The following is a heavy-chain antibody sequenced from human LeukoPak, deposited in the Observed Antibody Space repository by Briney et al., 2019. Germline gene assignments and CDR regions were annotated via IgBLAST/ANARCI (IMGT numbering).Heavy chain of an antibody. V-gene: IGHV4-39*07. CDR1: GGSISSSSYY. CDR3: ARENCSGGSCYSIYYYYMDV. CDR2: IYYSGST. D-gene: IGHD2-15*01. Sequence: SETLSLTCTVSGGSISSSSYYWGWIRQPPGKGLEWIGSIYYSGSTYYNPSLKSRVTISVDTSKNQFSLKLSSVTAADTAVYYCARENCSGGSCYSIYYYYMDVWGKGTTVTVSS. J-gene: IGHJ6*03.